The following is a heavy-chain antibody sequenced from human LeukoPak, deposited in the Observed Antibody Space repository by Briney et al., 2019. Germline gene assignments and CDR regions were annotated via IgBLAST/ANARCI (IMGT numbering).Heavy chain of an antibody. J-gene: IGHJ4*02. CDR3: ATQGATKYYDSSFDY. CDR2: ISAYNGNT. V-gene: IGHV1-18*01. D-gene: IGHD3-22*01. Sequence: ASVKVSCKASGYTFTSYGISWVRQAPGQGLEWMGWISAYNGNTNYAQKLQGRVTMTTDTSTSTAYMELRSLRSDDTAVYYCATQGATKYYDSSFDYWGQGTLVTVSS. CDR1: GYTFTSYG.